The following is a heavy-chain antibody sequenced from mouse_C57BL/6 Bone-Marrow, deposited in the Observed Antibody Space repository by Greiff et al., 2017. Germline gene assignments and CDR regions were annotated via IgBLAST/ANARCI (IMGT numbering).Heavy chain of an antibody. CDR1: GFTFSSYA. V-gene: IGHV5-4*01. CDR3: ARVPDSSGPAY. D-gene: IGHD3-2*02. J-gene: IGHJ3*01. CDR2: ISGGGSYT. Sequence: EVQLVESGGGLVKPGGSLKLSCAASGFTFSSYAMSWVRQTPETRLEWVATISGGGSYTYYPDNVKGRFTISRDNAKNNLYLQMSHLKSEDTAMYYCARVPDSSGPAYWGQGTLVTVSA.